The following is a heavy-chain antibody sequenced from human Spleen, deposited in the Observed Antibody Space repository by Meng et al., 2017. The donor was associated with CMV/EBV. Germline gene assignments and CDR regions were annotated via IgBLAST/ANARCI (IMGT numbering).Heavy chain of an antibody. CDR1: GFTFSSYW. J-gene: IGHJ6*02. CDR3: ASPFYHCSSTSCKTYYYYGMDV. D-gene: IGHD2-2*01. CDR2: INSDGSST. V-gene: IGHV3-74*01. Sequence: GGSLRLSCAASGFTFSSYWMHWVRQAPGKGLVWVSRINSDGSSTSYADSVKGRFTISRDNAKNTLYLQMNSLRAEDTAVYYCASPFYHCSSTSCKTYYYYGMDVWGQGTTVTVSS.